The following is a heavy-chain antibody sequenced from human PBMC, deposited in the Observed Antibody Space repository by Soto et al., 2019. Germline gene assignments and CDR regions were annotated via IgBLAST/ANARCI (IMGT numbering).Heavy chain of an antibody. CDR1: GGTFSTYT. D-gene: IGHD3-3*01. V-gene: IGHV1-18*01. J-gene: IGHJ3*02. CDR2: ISVYNGNT. Sequence: ASVKVSCKASGGTFSTYTITWVRQAPGQGLEWMGWISVYNGNTDYAQKFQGRVTMTTDTSTSTAYMELRSLRSDDTAVYYCARVSDFCCGYRKAVSAFDIWGQGTMVPVSS. CDR3: ARVSDFCCGYRKAVSAFDI.